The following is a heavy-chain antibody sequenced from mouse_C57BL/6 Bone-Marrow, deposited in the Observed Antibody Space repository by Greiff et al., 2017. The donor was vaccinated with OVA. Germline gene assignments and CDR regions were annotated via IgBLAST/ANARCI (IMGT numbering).Heavy chain of an antibody. D-gene: IGHD4-1*01. CDR2: IRSKSSNYAT. Sequence: GGGLVQPKGSLKLSCAASGFTFNTYAMHWVRQAPGKGLEWVARIRSKSSNYATYYADSVKDRFTISRDDSQSMLYLQMNNLKTEDTAMYYCVRVPELGRTHYYAMDYWGQGTSVTVSS. V-gene: IGHV10-3*01. CDR1: GFTFNTYA. CDR3: VRVPELGRTHYYAMDY. J-gene: IGHJ4*01.